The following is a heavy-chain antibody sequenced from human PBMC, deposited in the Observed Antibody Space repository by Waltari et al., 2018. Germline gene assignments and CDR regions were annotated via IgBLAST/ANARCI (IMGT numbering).Heavy chain of an antibody. CDR2: INHSGST. J-gene: IGHJ4*02. Sequence: QVQLQQWGAGLLKPSETLSLTCAVYSGSFSGYYWSWLRQPPGKGLEWIGEINHSGSTNYNPSLKSRVTISVDTSKNQFSLKLSSVTAADTAVYYCARLLGSRKGELSRYYFDYWGQGTLVTVSS. V-gene: IGHV4-34*01. D-gene: IGHD3-16*02. CDR1: SGSFSGYY. CDR3: ARLLGSRKGELSRYYFDY.